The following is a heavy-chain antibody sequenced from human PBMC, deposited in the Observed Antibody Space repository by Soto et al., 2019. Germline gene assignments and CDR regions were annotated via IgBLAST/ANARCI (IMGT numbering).Heavy chain of an antibody. Sequence: PSETLSLTCTVSGGSVSSGSYYWSWIRQPPGKGLEWIGYIYYSGSTNYNPSLKSRVTISVDTSKNQFSLKLSSVTAADTAVYYCARAPDTAMVHYYYYGMGVWGQGTTVTVSS. CDR2: IYYSGST. CDR3: ARAPDTAMVHYYYYGMGV. CDR1: GGSVSSGSYY. J-gene: IGHJ6*02. D-gene: IGHD5-18*01. V-gene: IGHV4-61*01.